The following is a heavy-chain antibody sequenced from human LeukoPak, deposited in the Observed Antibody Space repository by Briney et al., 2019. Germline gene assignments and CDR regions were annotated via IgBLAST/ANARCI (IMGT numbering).Heavy chain of an antibody. D-gene: IGHD2-21*02. Sequence: GGSLRLSCAASEFTFGNYVMHWVRQAPGKGLEWVAYIRHDGSDKYYADSVKVRFTISRDNSKNMLYLQMNSLRAEVTAVYYCAKRREASAIAGGAFHVWGHGTMVIVSS. CDR3: AKRREASAIAGGAFHV. CDR1: EFTFGNYV. CDR2: IRHDGSDK. V-gene: IGHV3-30*02. J-gene: IGHJ3*01.